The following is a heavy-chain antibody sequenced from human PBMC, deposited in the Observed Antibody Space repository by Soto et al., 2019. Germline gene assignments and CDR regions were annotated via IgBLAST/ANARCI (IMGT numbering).Heavy chain of an antibody. CDR3: ARERTYYYDSSGYYYEVPSGLFDP. CDR2: IIPIFGTA. D-gene: IGHD3-22*01. CDR1: GGTFSSYA. V-gene: IGHV1-69*01. J-gene: IGHJ5*02. Sequence: QVQLVQSGAEVKKPGSSVKVSCKASGGTFSSYAISWVRQAPGQGLEWMGGIIPIFGTANYAQKFQGRVTITADESTSTAYWELSSLRSEDTAVYYCARERTYYYDSSGYYYEVPSGLFDPWGQGTLVTVSS.